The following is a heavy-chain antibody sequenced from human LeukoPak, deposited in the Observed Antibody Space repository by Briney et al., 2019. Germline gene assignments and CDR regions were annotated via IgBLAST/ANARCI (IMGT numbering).Heavy chain of an antibody. V-gene: IGHV3-30*03. CDR3: VRVYGAYANALDY. Sequence: PGGSLRLSCAASGFTFSSYGMHWVRQAPGKGLEWVAVISYDGSNKYYADSVKGRFTISRDNAKNSLYLQMNSLRAEDTAVYYCVRVYGAYANALDYWGQGTLVSVSS. J-gene: IGHJ4*02. D-gene: IGHD4/OR15-4a*01. CDR1: GFTFSSYG. CDR2: ISYDGSNK.